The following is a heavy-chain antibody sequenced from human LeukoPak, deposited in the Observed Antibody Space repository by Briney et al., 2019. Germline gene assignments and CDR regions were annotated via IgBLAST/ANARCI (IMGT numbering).Heavy chain of an antibody. Sequence: GGSLRLSCAASGFTFSSYAMNWVRQAPGKGLEWVSAISGSGDTTYYADSVKGRFTISRDNAKNSLFLEMTGLTAEDSAVYYCVRLVHVWGQGALVTVSS. D-gene: IGHD3-9*01. V-gene: IGHV3-23*01. CDR2: ISGSGDTT. CDR1: GFTFSSYA. CDR3: VRLVHV. J-gene: IGHJ4*02.